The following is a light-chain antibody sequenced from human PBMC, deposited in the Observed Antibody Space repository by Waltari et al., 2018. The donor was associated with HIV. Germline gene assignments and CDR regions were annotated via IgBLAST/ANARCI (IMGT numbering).Light chain of an antibody. Sequence: SYELTQPPSVSVSPGQTARITCSGDALPQNYAYWYQQKSCHAPVLVIDEDSKRPSGIPERCSGSSSGTMATLTISGAQVEDEADYYCYSTDSSGNHRVFGGGTKLTVL. CDR2: EDS. CDR1: ALPQNY. V-gene: IGLV3-10*01. J-gene: IGLJ3*02. CDR3: YSTDSSGNHRV.